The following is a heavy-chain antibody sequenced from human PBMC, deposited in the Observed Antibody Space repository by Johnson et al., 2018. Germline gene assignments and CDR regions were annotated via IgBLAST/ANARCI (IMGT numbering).Heavy chain of an antibody. Sequence: QVQLVESGGGVVQXGRSLRLSCAASGFTFSSYAMHWVRQAPGKGLEWVAVISYDGSNKYYADSVKGRFTISRDNSKKTLYLQMNSLRAEDTAVYYCARWGTYSGSLGNIFWGQGTMVTVSS. V-gene: IGHV3-30-3*01. CDR2: ISYDGSNK. CDR3: ARWGTYSGSLGNIF. CDR1: GFTFSSYA. D-gene: IGHD1-26*01. J-gene: IGHJ3*01.